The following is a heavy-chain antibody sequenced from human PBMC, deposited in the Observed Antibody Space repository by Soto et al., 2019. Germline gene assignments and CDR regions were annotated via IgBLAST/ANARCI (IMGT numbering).Heavy chain of an antibody. CDR2: IGTAGDT. J-gene: IGHJ3*02. CDR1: GFTFSSYD. V-gene: IGHV3-13*01. D-gene: IGHD6-13*01. CDR3: ARARAAAGAFDI. Sequence: EVQLVESGAGLVQPGGSLRLSCAASGFTFSSYDMHWVRQATGKGLEWVSAIGTAGDTYYPGSVKGRFTISRENAKNSLYLQMNSLRAGDTAVYYCARARAAAGAFDIWGQGTMVTVSS.